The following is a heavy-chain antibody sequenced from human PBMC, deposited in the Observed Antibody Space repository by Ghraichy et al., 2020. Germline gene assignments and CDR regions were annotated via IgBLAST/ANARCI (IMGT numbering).Heavy chain of an antibody. CDR1: GFTFSSYA. J-gene: IGHJ6*02. CDR3: AGGYSSSLLPSLYYYYYYGMDV. V-gene: IGHV3-30-3*01. D-gene: IGHD6-13*01. CDR2: ISYDGSNK. Sequence: GSLRLSCAASGFTFSSYAMHWVRQAPGKGLEWVAVISYDGSNKYYADSVKGRFTISRDNSKNTLYLQMNSLRAEDTAVYYCAGGYSSSLLPSLYYYYYYGMDVWGQGTTVTVSS.